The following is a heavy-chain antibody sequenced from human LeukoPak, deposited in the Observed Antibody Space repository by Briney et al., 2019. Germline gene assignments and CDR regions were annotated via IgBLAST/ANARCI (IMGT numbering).Heavy chain of an antibody. Sequence: SQTLSLTCAVSGDSIGSGAYSWSWIRQSPGKGLEWIGYIYHSGSTNYNPSLKSRVTISVDTSKNQFSLKLSSVTAADTAVYYCARNPVVPAAMVDYWGQGTLVTVSS. V-gene: IGHV4-30-2*06. J-gene: IGHJ4*02. D-gene: IGHD2-2*01. CDR1: GDSIGSGAYS. CDR2: IYHSGST. CDR3: ARNPVVPAAMVDY.